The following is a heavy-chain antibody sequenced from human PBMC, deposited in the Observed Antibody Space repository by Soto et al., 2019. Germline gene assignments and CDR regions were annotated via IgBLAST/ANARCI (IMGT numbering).Heavy chain of an antibody. V-gene: IGHV3-7*01. D-gene: IGHD6-6*01. CDR3: FLGFPQLVDY. Sequence: VSLRLSCAASGFTLSSYWMSWVRQAPGKGLEWVANIKQDGSEKYYVDSVKGRFTISRDNAKNSLYLQMNSLRAEDTAVYYCFLGFPQLVDYWGQGTLVTVSS. CDR1: GFTLSSYW. J-gene: IGHJ4*02. CDR2: IKQDGSEK.